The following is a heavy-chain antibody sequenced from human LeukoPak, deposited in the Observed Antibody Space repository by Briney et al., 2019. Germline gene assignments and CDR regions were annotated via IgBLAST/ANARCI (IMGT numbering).Heavy chain of an antibody. CDR2: ISSNGGST. V-gene: IGHV3-64D*06. J-gene: IGHJ4*02. CDR1: GFTFSSYA. CDR3: VKGWSYGDY. D-gene: IGHD2-8*01. Sequence: PGGSLRLSCSASGFTFSSYAMHWVRQAPGKGLEYVSDISSNGGSTYYADSVKGRFTISRDNSKNTLYLQMGSLRAEDTAVYYCVKGWSYGDYWGQGTLVTVSS.